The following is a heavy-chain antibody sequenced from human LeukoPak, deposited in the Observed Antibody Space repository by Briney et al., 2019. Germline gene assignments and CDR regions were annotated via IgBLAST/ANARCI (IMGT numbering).Heavy chain of an antibody. CDR1: GYTFTSYD. V-gene: IGHV1-8*03. CDR2: MNPNSGNT. J-gene: IGHJ3*02. Sequence: ASVKVSCKASGYTFTSYDINWVRQATGQGLEWTGWMNPNSGNTGYAQKFQGRVTITRNTSISTAYMELSSLRSEDTAVYYCARGGDTMIVVEYGAFDIWGQGTMVTVSS. CDR3: ARGGDTMIVVEYGAFDI. D-gene: IGHD3-22*01.